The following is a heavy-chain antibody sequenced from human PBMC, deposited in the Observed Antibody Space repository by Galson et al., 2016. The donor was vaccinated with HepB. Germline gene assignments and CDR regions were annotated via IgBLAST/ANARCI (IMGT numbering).Heavy chain of an antibody. J-gene: IGHJ4*02. CDR1: GDSVSSNAVV. CDR2: TYFRSRWYH. CDR3: ARAAGNYYFEQYYFDS. Sequence: CAISGDSVSSNAVVWNWIRQAPSRGLEWLGRTYFRSRWYHDYAVSVRCRLTINADTYANQFSMELKSVTPEDTAVDYCARAAGNYYFEQYYFDSWGLGALVTASS. D-gene: IGHD2/OR15-2a*01. V-gene: IGHV6-1*01.